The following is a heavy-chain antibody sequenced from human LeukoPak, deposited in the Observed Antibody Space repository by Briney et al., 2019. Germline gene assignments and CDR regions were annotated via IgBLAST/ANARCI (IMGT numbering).Heavy chain of an antibody. J-gene: IGHJ4*02. CDR3: ASGKQGETNYFDD. CDR1: GFTFSDYY. CDR2: ISSSGSTI. Sequence: GGSLRLSCAASGFTFSDYYMSWIRQAPGKGLEWVSYISSSGSTIYYADSVKGRFTISRDNAKNSLYLQMNSLRGEDTAVYYCASGKQGETNYFDDWGQGTLVTVSS. D-gene: IGHD3-16*01. V-gene: IGHV3-11*04.